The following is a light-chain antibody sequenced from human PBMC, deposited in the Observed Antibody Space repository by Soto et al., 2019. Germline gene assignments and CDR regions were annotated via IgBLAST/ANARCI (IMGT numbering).Light chain of an antibody. CDR3: QQYKNWPLT. Sequence: EVVITQSPANMYVSPGERATLSCSASQSVSSTYLAWYQQRPGQAPRLLIYSSSSRASGIPARFSGSGSGTEFTLTISSLQSEDFAVYYCQQYKNWPLTFGGGTKVDIK. J-gene: IGKJ4*01. V-gene: IGKV3D-15*01. CDR1: QSVSST. CDR2: SSS.